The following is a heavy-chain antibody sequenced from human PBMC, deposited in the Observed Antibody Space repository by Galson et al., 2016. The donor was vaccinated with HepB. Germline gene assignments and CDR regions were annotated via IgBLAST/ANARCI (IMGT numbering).Heavy chain of an antibody. V-gene: IGHV3-23*01. CDR2: ISNSGGTT. J-gene: IGHJ6*02. CDR3: ARVNLYYFAMDV. Sequence: SLRLSCATSGFTFNSYAMSWVRQAPGKGLEWVAYISNSGGTTYYADCVKGRSTISRDNTLSLQMNSLTADDSAVYYCARVNLYYFAMDVWGRGTTVTVSS. CDR1: GFTFNSYA.